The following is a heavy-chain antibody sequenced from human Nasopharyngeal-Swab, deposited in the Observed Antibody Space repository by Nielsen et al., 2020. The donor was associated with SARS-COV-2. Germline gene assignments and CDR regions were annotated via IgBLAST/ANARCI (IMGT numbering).Heavy chain of an antibody. CDR3: ASGEENNWFDP. J-gene: IGHJ5*02. V-gene: IGHV4-39*07. CDR2: IYYSGST. Sequence: IRQPPGKGLEWIGSIYYSGSTYYNPSLKSRVTISVDTSKNQFSLKLSSVTAADTAVYYCASGEENNWFDPWGQGTLVTVSS. D-gene: IGHD3-10*01.